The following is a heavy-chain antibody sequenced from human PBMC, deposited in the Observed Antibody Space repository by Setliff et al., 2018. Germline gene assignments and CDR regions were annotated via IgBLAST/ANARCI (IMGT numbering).Heavy chain of an antibody. Sequence: SETLSLTCSVSGMSITSYYWSWIRQSPGRGLEWIGYIYYTGSTTYSPSLKSRVTISPDTSKNQFHLTVKSVTEVDTAVYYCARALRSPLGGTAFVPVHFDPWGQGTLVTVSS. J-gene: IGHJ5*02. CDR3: ARALRSPLGGTAFVPVHFDP. V-gene: IGHV4-59*01. D-gene: IGHD3-16*01. CDR1: GMSITSYY. CDR2: IYYTGST.